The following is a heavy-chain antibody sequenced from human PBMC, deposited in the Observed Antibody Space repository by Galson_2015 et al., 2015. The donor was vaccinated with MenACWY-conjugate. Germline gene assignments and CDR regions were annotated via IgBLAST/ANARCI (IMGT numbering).Heavy chain of an antibody. V-gene: IGHV3-74*01. J-gene: IGHJ4*02. D-gene: IGHD1-26*01. Sequence: LRLSCAASGFIFNTYWMHWVRQAPGKGLVWVSRINPRGSSTTYADSVKDRFTISRDNAKNTLYLQMNSLRPEDTAVFYCAKSRGASFYFDSWGQGTLVTVSS. CDR2: INPRGSST. CDR3: AKSRGASFYFDS. CDR1: GFIFNTYW.